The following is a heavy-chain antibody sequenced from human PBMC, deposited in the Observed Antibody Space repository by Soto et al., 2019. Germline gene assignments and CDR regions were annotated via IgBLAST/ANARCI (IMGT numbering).Heavy chain of an antibody. V-gene: IGHV3-7*05. CDR3: VRDILAPGEFVYFDY. CDR2: MNQDGSEK. D-gene: IGHD2-8*01. Sequence: GGSLRLSCAASGFTFSSYWMTWVRQAPGKGLEWLANMNQDGSEKFYVDSVKGRFTISRDNAKNSLYLELSSLRADDTAVYYCVRDILAPGEFVYFDYWGQGTLVTVSS. J-gene: IGHJ4*02. CDR1: GFTFSSYW.